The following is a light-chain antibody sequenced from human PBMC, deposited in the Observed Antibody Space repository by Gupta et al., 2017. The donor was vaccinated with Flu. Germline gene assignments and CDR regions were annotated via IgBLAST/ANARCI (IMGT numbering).Light chain of an antibody. J-gene: IGKJ4*01. CDR1: QSVTSD. Sequence: EIVVTQSPATLSVSPGETGTLSCRASQSVTSDLAWYQPKPGQTPRLLIFGSSTRAQGVPPRFSGSGAGTEITLTISSLQSADFAVSYCHQYYNWPPLTFGHGTKVEIK. CDR3: HQYYNWPPLT. V-gene: IGKV3-15*01. CDR2: GSS.